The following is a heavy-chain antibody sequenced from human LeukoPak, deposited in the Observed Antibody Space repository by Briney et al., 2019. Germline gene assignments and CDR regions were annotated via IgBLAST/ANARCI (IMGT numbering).Heavy chain of an antibody. CDR2: ISSSSSYI. CDR1: GFTLSSYS. CDR3: ARDSGSSWYYYYYMDV. V-gene: IGHV3-21*01. J-gene: IGHJ6*03. D-gene: IGHD6-13*01. Sequence: GGSLRLSCAASGFTLSSYSMNWVRQTPGKGLEWVSSISSSSSYIYYADSVKGRFTISRDNAKNSLYLQMNSLRAEDTAVYYCARDSGSSWYYYYYMDVWGKGTTVTVSS.